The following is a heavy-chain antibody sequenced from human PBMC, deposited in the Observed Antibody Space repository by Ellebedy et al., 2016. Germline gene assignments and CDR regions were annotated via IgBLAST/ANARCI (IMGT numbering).Heavy chain of an antibody. D-gene: IGHD3-10*01. CDR3: AREFGVITVTWFDP. J-gene: IGHJ5*02. CDR2: ISRTDDST. V-gene: IGHV3-23*01. CDR1: GFTFSNYV. Sequence: GESLKISXTASGFTFSNYVMSWVRQAPGKGLQWVSGISRTDDSTYYADSVKGRFTISRDNAKNSLYLQMNSLRDEDTAVYYCAREFGVITVTWFDPWGQGTLVTVSS.